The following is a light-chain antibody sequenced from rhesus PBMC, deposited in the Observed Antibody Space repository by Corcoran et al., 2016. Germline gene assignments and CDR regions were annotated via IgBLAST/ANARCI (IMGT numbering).Light chain of an antibody. CDR1: QTISTS. Sequence: TVMTQSPATLALSPGERATLSCRASQTISTSLAWYQQKPGQAPRLRIYGASRRATDIPDRFSGSGSGTDFTLTISRLEPEDGGLYVCLQTSYWPRTFGQGTKVEIK. CDR2: GAS. V-gene: IGKV3-24*04. CDR3: LQTSYWPRT. J-gene: IGKJ1*01.